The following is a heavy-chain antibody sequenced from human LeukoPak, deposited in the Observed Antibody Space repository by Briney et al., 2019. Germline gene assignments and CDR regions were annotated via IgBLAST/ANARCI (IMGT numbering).Heavy chain of an antibody. V-gene: IGHV1-2*02. CDR1: GYTFTGYY. J-gene: IGHJ6*03. Sequence: ASVKVSCKASGYTFTGYYMHWVRQAPGQGLEWMGWINPNSGGTNYAQKFQGRVTMTRDTSISTAYMELRSLRSDDTAVYYCARWGSGYYYYMDVWGKGTTVTVSS. D-gene: IGHD3-22*01. CDR3: ARWGSGYYYYMDV. CDR2: INPNSGGT.